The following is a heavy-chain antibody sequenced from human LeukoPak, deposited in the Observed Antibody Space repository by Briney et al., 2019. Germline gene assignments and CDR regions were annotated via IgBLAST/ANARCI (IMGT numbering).Heavy chain of an antibody. J-gene: IGHJ4*02. D-gene: IGHD2-21*02. CDR1: GFTVSRHY. CDR2: IYTGGST. Sequence: LPGGSLRLSCAASGFTVSRHYMSSARQAPGKWLEWVSVIYTGGSTYYADSVKGRFTISRDNSKNTLYLQMNSLRVEDTAVYYCARGCSSGDVTAADYWGQGTLVTVSS. V-gene: IGHV3-66*02. CDR3: ARGCSSGDVTAADY.